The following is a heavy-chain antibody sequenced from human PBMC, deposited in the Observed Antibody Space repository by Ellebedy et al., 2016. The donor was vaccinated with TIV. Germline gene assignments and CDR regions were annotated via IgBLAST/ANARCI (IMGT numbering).Heavy chain of an antibody. V-gene: IGHV3-30*02. J-gene: IGHJ6*02. CDR2: VRYDEFYR. D-gene: IGHD3-10*01. Sequence: GESLKISCAASGFTFRSYGMHWVRQPPGKGLEWLAFVRYDEFYRYYADPAKGRFTISRDNSKNALYLQMNSLRAEDTAVYYCAKDRGNYGGAPYNGMDIWGQGTTVTVSS. CDR3: AKDRGNYGGAPYNGMDI. CDR1: GFTFRSYG.